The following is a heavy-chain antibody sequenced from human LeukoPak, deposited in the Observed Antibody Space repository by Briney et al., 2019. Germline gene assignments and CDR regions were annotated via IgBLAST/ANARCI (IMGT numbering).Heavy chain of an antibody. CDR2: IIPIFGTA. CDR3: ARERRGIEDDY. D-gene: IGHD6-13*01. Sequence: GSSVKVSCKASGGTFSSYAISWVRQAPGQGLEWMGGIIPIFGTANYAQKLQGRVTMTTDTSTSTAYMELRSLRSDDTAVYYCARERRGIEDDYWGQGTLVTVSS. J-gene: IGHJ4*02. CDR1: GGTFSSYA. V-gene: IGHV1-69*05.